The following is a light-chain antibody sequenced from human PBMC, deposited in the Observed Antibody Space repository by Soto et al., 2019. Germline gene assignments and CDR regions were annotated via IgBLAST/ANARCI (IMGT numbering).Light chain of an antibody. V-gene: IGKV3-20*01. CDR1: QSVSSNY. CDR3: QQYGRSPLT. J-gene: IGKJ4*01. Sequence: EIVLTQSPGTLSLSPGERATISCRASQSVSSNYLGWYQQKPGQAPRLLIYGASSRATGIPDRFSGSGSGTDFTLTISRLEPEDFAVYYCQQYGRSPLTFGGGTKVDIK. CDR2: GAS.